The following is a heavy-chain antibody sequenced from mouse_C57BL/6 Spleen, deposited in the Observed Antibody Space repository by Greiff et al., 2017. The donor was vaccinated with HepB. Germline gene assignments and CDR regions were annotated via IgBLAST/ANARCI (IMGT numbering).Heavy chain of an antibody. J-gene: IGHJ2*01. CDR3: ARTTTVVEAFDY. Sequence: EVKLVESGGGLVKPGGSLKLSCAASGFTFSDYGMHWVRQAPEKGLEWVAYISSGSSTIYYADTVKGRFTISRDNAKNTLFLLMTSLRSEDTAMYYCARTTTVVEAFDYWGQGTTLTVSS. D-gene: IGHD1-1*01. V-gene: IGHV5-17*01. CDR1: GFTFSDYG. CDR2: ISSGSSTI.